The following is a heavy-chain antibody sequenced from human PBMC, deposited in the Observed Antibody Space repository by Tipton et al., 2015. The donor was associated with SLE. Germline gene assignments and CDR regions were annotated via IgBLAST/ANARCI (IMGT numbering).Heavy chain of an antibody. CDR2: IHYSGSS. Sequence: TLSLTCTVSGGSISSYYWSWIRQPPGKGLEWIGYIHYSGSSNYNPPLKSRVTISVDTSKNQFSLKLSAVTAADTAVYYCARANGVYVQAYWGQGTLVTVSS. D-gene: IGHD5/OR15-5a*01. CDR1: GGSISSYY. V-gene: IGHV4-59*01. CDR3: ARANGVYVQAY. J-gene: IGHJ4*02.